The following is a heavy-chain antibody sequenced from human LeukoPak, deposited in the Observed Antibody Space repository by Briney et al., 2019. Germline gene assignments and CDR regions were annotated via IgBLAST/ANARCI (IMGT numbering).Heavy chain of an antibody. CDR3: ASSYRNYDFWSGYYDY. CDR2: INPNSGGT. J-gene: IGHJ4*02. CDR1: GYTFTGYY. Sequence: ASVKVSCKASGYTFTGYYMHWVRQAPGQGLEWMGWINPNSGGTNYAQKFQGRVTMTRDTSISTAYMELSRLRSDDTAVYYCASSYRNYDFWSGYYDYWGQGTLVTVSS. D-gene: IGHD3-3*01. V-gene: IGHV1-2*02.